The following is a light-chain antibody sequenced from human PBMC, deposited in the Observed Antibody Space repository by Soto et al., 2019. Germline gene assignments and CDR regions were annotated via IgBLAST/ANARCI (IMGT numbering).Light chain of an antibody. Sequence: EIPMTQSPSTLSASVGDRVTITCRASQSISSWLAWYQQKPGKAPKLRIYDASSVESGVPSRFSGSGSGTDLYLTTSSLHRYAFSTYYCQQDNSYSTSGQLNKVYIQ. CDR3: QQDNSYST. V-gene: IGKV1-5*01. J-gene: IGKJ1*01. CDR1: QSISSW. CDR2: DAS.